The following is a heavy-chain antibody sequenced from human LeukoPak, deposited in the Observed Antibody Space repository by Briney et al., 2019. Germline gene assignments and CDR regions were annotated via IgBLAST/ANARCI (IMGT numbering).Heavy chain of an antibody. J-gene: IGHJ4*02. CDR1: GFTFSSYW. Sequence: GGSLRLSCVPSGFTFSSYWMNWVRQAPGKGLEWVSYISTAITTTYYAESVKGRFTISRDNAKNSLYLQMNSLRVEDTAVYYCARDGGKGYEIDYWGQGTLVTVSS. CDR3: ARDGGKGYEIDY. CDR2: ISTAITTT. V-gene: IGHV3-48*01. D-gene: IGHD2-2*01.